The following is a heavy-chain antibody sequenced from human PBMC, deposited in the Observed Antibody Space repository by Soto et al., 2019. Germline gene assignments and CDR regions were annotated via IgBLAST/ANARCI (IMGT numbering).Heavy chain of an antibody. V-gene: IGHV4-61*08. D-gene: IGHD6-25*01. CDR3: ARVRRLAPAANWYYHSMDV. CDR1: GASVTTDGYY. J-gene: IGHJ6*02. Sequence: SETLSLTCTVSGASVTTDGYYWSWIRQPPGKGLEWIGYMYYSGTSDYSPSLKSRVTISIDTSKNQFSLRLTSVTAADTAVYYCARVRRLAPAANWYYHSMDVWGQGTTVTVSS. CDR2: MYYSGTS.